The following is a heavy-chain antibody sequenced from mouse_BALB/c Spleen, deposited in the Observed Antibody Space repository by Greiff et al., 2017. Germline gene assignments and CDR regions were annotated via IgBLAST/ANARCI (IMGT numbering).Heavy chain of an antibody. CDR2: IDPFNGGT. Sequence: VQLKQSGPELMKPGASVKISCKASGYSFTSYYMHWVKQSHGKSLEWIGYIDPFNGGTSYNQKFKGKAKLTAVTSTSTAYMELSSLTNEDSAVYYCTRIGGYYGSPFAYWGQGTLVTVSA. D-gene: IGHD1-1*01. CDR3: TRIGGYYGSPFAY. J-gene: IGHJ3*01. CDR1: GYSFTSYY. V-gene: IGHV1S30*01.